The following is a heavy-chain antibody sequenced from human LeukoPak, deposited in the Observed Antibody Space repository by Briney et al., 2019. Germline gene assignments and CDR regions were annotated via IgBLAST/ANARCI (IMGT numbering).Heavy chain of an antibody. J-gene: IGHJ4*02. V-gene: IGHV5-51*01. CDR2: IYPGDSDT. Sequence: GESLKISCKGSGYSFTSYWIAWVRQMPGEGLEWMGIIYPGDSDTRYSPSFQGQVTISADKSITTAYLQWSSLKASDTAMYYCERREDNGDFNYWGQGTLVTVSS. CDR1: GYSFTSYW. CDR3: ERREDNGDFNY. D-gene: IGHD1-1*01.